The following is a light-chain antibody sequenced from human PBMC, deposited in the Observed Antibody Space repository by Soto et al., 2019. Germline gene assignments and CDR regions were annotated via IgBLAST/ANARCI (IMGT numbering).Light chain of an antibody. CDR1: QGIRTD. CDR3: LQDINYPWT. CDR2: AAS. J-gene: IGKJ1*01. Sequence: AIQMTQSPSSLSASVGDRVTITCRASQGIRTDLGWYQQKPGKAPKLLIYAASSLQSGVPSRFSGSGSGTDFTLTISSLQPEDFATYYCLQDINYPWTFGQGTKVDIK. V-gene: IGKV1-6*01.